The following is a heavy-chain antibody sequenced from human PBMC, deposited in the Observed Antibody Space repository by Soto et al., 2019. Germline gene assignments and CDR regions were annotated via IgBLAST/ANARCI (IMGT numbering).Heavy chain of an antibody. J-gene: IGHJ3*02. V-gene: IGHV3-33*01. Sequence: GGSLRLSCAASGFTFSSYGMHWVRQAPGKGLEWVAVIWYDGSNKYYVDSVKGRFTISRDNSKNTLYLQMNSLRAEDTAVYYCARVTDSSGWYWAFDIWGQGTMVTVSS. CDR3: ARVTDSSGWYWAFDI. CDR1: GFTFSSYG. CDR2: IWYDGSNK. D-gene: IGHD6-19*01.